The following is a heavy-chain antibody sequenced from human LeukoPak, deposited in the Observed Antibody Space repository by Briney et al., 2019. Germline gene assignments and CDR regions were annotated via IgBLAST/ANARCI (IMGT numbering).Heavy chain of an antibody. CDR3: ARESLRDAFDI. Sequence: GGSLRLSCAASGFTFSSYSMNWVRQAPGKGLEWVSYISSSSSTIYYADSVKGRFAISRDNAKNSLYLQMNSLRAEDTAVYYRARESLRDAFDIWGQGTMVTVSS. CDR1: GFTFSSYS. CDR2: ISSSSSTI. J-gene: IGHJ3*02. V-gene: IGHV3-48*01.